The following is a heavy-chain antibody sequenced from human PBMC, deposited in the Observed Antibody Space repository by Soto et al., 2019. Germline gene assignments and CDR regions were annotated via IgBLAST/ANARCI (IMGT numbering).Heavy chain of an antibody. V-gene: IGHV1-3*01. CDR1: GYTFTSYA. Sequence: QVPLVQSGAEVKKPGASVKVSCKASGYTFTSYAMHWVRQAPGQRLEWMGWINAGNGNKKYSQKFQGRVTITRDTSASTAYMELSSLRSEDTAVYYCARVLWYGRFNYYYMDVWGKGTTVTVSS. D-gene: IGHD2-15*01. CDR2: INAGNGNK. J-gene: IGHJ6*03. CDR3: ARVLWYGRFNYYYMDV.